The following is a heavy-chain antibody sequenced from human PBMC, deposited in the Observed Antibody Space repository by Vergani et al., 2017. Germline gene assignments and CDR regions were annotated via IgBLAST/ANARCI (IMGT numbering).Heavy chain of an antibody. CDR3: AKSASVSMSLPNWFES. CDR1: GFSFRTFS. J-gene: IGHJ5*01. V-gene: IGHV3-74*03. Sequence: DVDLVESGGGFVQPGGSRRLSCAASGFSFRTFSMFWVRQPPGKGLAWVSKISPDGRTTEYADSVRGRFTISRDNANSMLYLQMNSLRDDDTAVYYCAKSASVSMSLPNWFESWGQGTNVTVS. CDR2: ISPDGRTT.